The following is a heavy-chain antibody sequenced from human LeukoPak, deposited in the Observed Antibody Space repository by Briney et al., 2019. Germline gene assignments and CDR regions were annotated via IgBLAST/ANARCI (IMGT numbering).Heavy chain of an antibody. J-gene: IGHJ4*02. Sequence: PGGSLRLSCAASGFTFSSHDMHWVRQAPGEGLEWVSSTTAKTEIYMADSVRGRFTISRDNAKNSLYLHMSSLRAEDTAMYYCVKARLTLGGSDYWGRGTLVTVSS. CDR3: VKARLTLGGSDY. CDR2: TTAKTEI. CDR1: GFTFSSHD. D-gene: IGHD2-15*01. V-gene: IGHV3-21*06.